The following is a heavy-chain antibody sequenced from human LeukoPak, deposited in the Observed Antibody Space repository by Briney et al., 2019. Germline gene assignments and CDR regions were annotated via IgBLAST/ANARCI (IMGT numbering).Heavy chain of an antibody. Sequence: GGSLRLSCAVSGFPFSTFWMSWVRQAPGKGLEWVANINQDGSEKYYVDSVRGRFAISRDNAKNSLYLQMNSLRPEDTAMYYCARDGSPGYSSGWYDVGGDYWGQGTLVTVSS. CDR3: ARDGSPGYSSGWYDVGGDY. CDR1: GFPFSTFW. D-gene: IGHD6-19*01. J-gene: IGHJ4*02. CDR2: INQDGSEK. V-gene: IGHV3-7*01.